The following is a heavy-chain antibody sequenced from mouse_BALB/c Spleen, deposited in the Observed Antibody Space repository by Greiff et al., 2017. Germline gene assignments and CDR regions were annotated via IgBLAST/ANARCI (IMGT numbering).Heavy chain of an antibody. D-gene: IGHD1-2*01. CDR2: IWAGGST. V-gene: IGHV2-9*02. CDR1: GFSLTSYG. Sequence: VQLQESGPGLVAPSQSLSITCTVSGFSLTSYGVHWVRQPPGKGLEWLGVIWAGGSTNYNSALMSRLSISKDNSKSQVFFKMNSLQADDTAIYYCARNSLLRLGAMDYWGQGTSVTVSS. J-gene: IGHJ4*01. CDR3: ARNSLLRLGAMDY.